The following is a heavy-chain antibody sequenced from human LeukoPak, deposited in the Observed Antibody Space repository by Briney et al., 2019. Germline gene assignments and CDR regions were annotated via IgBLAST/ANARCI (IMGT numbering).Heavy chain of an antibody. CDR2: IRYDGSNK. J-gene: IGHJ4*02. Sequence: GGSLRLSCAASGFTFSSYGMHWVRQAPGKGLEWVAFIRYDGSNKYYADSVKGRFTISRDNSKNTLYLQMNSLRAEDTAVYYCAKYDYYDSSGYSSFDYWGQGTLVTVSS. CDR3: AKYDYYDSSGYSSFDY. V-gene: IGHV3-30*02. D-gene: IGHD3-22*01. CDR1: GFTFSSYG.